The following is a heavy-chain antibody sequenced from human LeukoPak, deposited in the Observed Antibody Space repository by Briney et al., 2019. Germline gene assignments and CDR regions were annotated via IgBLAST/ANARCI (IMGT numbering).Heavy chain of an antibody. CDR3: ARLAGYYYYYMDV. J-gene: IGHJ6*03. D-gene: IGHD6-19*01. CDR2: IKQDGSEK. CDR1: GFTFSSYW. Sequence: GGSLRLSCAASGFTFSSYWMSWVRQAPGKGLEWVANIKQDGSEKYYVDSVKGRFTISRDNAKNSLYLQMNSLRAEDTAVCYCARLAGYYYYYMDVWGKGTTVTVSS. V-gene: IGHV3-7*01.